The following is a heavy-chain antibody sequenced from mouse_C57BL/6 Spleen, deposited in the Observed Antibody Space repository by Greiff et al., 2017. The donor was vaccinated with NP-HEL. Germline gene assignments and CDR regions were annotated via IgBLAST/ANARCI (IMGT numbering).Heavy chain of an antibody. V-gene: IGHV1-69*01. CDR3: ARKRVYYGSSYDAMDY. CDR1: GYTFTSYW. D-gene: IGHD1-1*01. J-gene: IGHJ4*01. CDR2: IDPSDSYT. Sequence: VKQSCKASGYTFTSYWMHWVKQRPGQGLEWIGEIDPSDSYTNYNQKFKGKSTLTVDKSSSTAYMQLSSLTSEDSAVYYCARKRVYYGSSYDAMDYWGQGTSVTVSS.